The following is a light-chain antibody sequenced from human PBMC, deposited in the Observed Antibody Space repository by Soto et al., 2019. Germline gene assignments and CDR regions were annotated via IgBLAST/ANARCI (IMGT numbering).Light chain of an antibody. J-gene: IGKJ5*01. V-gene: IGKV3-15*01. CDR2: DVS. CDR3: QQYNNWPFS. CDR1: QGVTTN. Sequence: EIVMTQSPANLSVSPGERATLSSRAGQGVTTNFAWYQQKSGQSPRLLIYDVSIRATGVPARFSGTGSETDFTLTISGLQSEDSAVYFCQQYNNWPFSFGQGTRLEIK.